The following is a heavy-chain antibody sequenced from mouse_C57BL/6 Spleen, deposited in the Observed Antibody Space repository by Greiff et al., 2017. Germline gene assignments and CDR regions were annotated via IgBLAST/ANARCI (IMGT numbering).Heavy chain of an antibody. J-gene: IGHJ1*03. CDR1: GYTFTSYW. CDR3: ARRDDYGSSYWYFDG. Sequence: QVQLQQPGAELVMPGASVKLSCKASGYTFTSYWMHWVKQRPGQGLEWIGEIDPSDSYTNYNQKFKGKSTLTVDKSSSTAYMQLSSLTSEDSAVYYCARRDDYGSSYWYFDGWGTGTTVTVSS. CDR2: IDPSDSYT. V-gene: IGHV1-69*01. D-gene: IGHD1-1*01.